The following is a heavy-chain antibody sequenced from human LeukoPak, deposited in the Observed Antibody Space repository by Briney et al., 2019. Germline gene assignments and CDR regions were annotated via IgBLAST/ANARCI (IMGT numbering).Heavy chain of an antibody. CDR3: VKENAYYDY. V-gene: IGHV3-64D*09. Sequence: GGSLRLSCAASGFTFSSYEMNWVRQAPGKGLEYVSAISSNGGATYYGDSLKGRFTISRDNSKNTLYLQMSSLRVEDTAVYYCVKENAYYDYWGQGTLVTVSS. D-gene: IGHD3-10*01. CDR2: ISSNGGAT. CDR1: GFTFSSYE. J-gene: IGHJ4*02.